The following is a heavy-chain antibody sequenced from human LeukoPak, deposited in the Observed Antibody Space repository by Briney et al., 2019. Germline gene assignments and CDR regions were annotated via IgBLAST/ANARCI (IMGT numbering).Heavy chain of an antibody. CDR2: ITSQAYDGTR. D-gene: IGHD2-15*01. V-gene: IGHV3-49*04. CDR3: SRMTYCSGGSCSFDD. CDR1: GFTFGDYA. Sequence: PGGSLRLSCTASGFTFGDYAMNWVRQAPGKGPEWVGFITSQAYDGTREYAASVKGRLTISRDASKSIAYLQMNSLKTEDTAVYYCSRMTYCSGGSCSFDDWGQGTLVTVSA. J-gene: IGHJ4*02.